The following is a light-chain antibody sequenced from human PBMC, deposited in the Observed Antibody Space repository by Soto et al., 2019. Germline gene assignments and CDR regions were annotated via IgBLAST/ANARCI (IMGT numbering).Light chain of an antibody. Sequence: DIQMTQSPSSLSASVGDRVTITCRSSQGIRNYLAWYQQKPGKVPKLLIYAASTLQAGVPSRFSGSGSGTDFTLTTSSLQTEDVATYYCQKYNSDLITFGQWTRLEIK. CDR2: AAS. V-gene: IGKV1-27*01. CDR3: QKYNSDLIT. CDR1: QGIRNY. J-gene: IGKJ5*01.